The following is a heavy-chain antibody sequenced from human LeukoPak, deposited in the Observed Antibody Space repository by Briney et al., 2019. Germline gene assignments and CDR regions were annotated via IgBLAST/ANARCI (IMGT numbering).Heavy chain of an antibody. CDR3: ARVAGGYSYGYEDY. CDR2: ISAYSGNT. Sequence: ASVKVSCKASGYTFTSNGISWVRQAPGQGLEWMGWISAYSGNTNYAQNLQGRVTMTADTAARTAYMELRSLKSDDTAVYYCARVAGGYSYGYEDYWGQGTLATVSS. J-gene: IGHJ4*02. V-gene: IGHV1-18*01. CDR1: GYTFTSNG. D-gene: IGHD5-18*01.